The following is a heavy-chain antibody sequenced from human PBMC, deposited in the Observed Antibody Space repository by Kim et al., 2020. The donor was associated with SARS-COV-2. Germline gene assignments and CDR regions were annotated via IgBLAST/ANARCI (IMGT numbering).Heavy chain of an antibody. CDR2: INHSGST. CDR1: GGSFSGYY. J-gene: IGHJ5*02. Sequence: SETLSLTCAVYGGSFSGYYWSWIRQPPGKGLEWIGEINHSGSTNYNPSLKSRVTISVDTSKNQFSLKLSSVTAADTAVYYCARGGGNVRTFDPWGQGTLVTVSS. V-gene: IGHV4-34*01. CDR3: ARGGGNVRTFDP.